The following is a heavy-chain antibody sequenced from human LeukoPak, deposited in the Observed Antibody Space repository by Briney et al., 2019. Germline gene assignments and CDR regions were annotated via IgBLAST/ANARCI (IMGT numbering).Heavy chain of an antibody. V-gene: IGHV1-2*02. J-gene: IGHJ6*03. Sequence: ASVKVSCKVSGYTLTELSMHWVRQAPGQGLEWMGWINPNSGGTNYAQKFQGRVTMTRDTSISTAYMELSRLRSDDTAVYYCARGNYGGNSYYYYYMDVWGKGTTVTVSS. CDR3: ARGNYGGNSYYYYYMDV. D-gene: IGHD4-23*01. CDR1: GYTLTELS. CDR2: INPNSGGT.